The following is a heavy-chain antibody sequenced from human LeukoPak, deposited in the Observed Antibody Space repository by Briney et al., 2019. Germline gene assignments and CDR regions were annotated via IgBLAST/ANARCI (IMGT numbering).Heavy chain of an antibody. CDR1: GGSISSHY. CDR2: IYYSGST. V-gene: IGHV4-59*11. CDR3: ARGGYDSSDYYYQGVY. Sequence: SETLSLTCTVSGGSISSHYWSWIRQPPGKGLEWIGYIYYSGSTNYNPSLKSRVTISVDTSKNQFSLKLSSVTAADTAVYYCARGGYDSSDYYYQGVYWGQGTLVTVSS. D-gene: IGHD3-22*01. J-gene: IGHJ4*02.